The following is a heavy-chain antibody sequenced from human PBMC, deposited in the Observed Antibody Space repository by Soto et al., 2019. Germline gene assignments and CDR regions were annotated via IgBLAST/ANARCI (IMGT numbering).Heavy chain of an antibody. CDR1: GYTFKDYF. CDR3: ARESVVTGTHHFDY. D-gene: IGHD1-7*01. CDR2: INSNTGGT. Sequence: ASVKVSCKASGYTFKDYFLHWVRQAPGQGLEWMGWINSNTGGTNYVQKFQGRVTMTRDTPISTAYMELSRLTSDDTAVYHCARESVVTGTHHFDYWGQGTLVTVSS. J-gene: IGHJ4*02. V-gene: IGHV1-2*02.